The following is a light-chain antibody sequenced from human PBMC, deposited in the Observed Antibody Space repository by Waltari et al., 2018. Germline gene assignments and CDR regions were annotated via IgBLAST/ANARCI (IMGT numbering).Light chain of an antibody. V-gene: IGKV4-1*01. CDR3: QQYFSSPLS. CDR1: SILHNPQNKNY. J-gene: IGKJ3*01. Sequence: SILHNPQNKNYLAWYQQKSGQSPKLLIYAASTRESGVPDRFSGSGSGTDFTLTISGLQAEDVAVYYCQQYFSSPLSFGPGTKVDIK. CDR2: AAS.